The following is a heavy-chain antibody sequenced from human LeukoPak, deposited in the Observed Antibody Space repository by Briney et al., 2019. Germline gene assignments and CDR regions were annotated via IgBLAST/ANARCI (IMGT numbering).Heavy chain of an antibody. CDR3: ARGMPHDL. V-gene: IGHV4-59*01. Sequence: SETLSLTCTVSGGSISSYYWSWIRQPPGKGLEWIGDVYYSGSTDYNPSLKSRVTISVDTSKNHFSLKLNSLTAADTAVYYCARGMPHDLWGQGTLVTVSS. J-gene: IGHJ5*02. D-gene: IGHD2-2*01. CDR2: VYYSGST. CDR1: GGSISSYY.